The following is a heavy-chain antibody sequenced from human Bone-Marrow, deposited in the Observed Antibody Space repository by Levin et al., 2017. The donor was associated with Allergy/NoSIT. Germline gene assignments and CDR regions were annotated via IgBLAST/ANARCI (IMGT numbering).Heavy chain of an antibody. V-gene: IGHV2-70*01. CDR1: GFSLSTSGMC. D-gene: IGHD4-11*01. CDR2: IDWDDDK. Sequence: QTLSLTCTFSGFSLSTSGMCVSWIRQPPGKALEWLALIDWDDDKYYSTSLKTRLTISKDTSKNQVVLTMTNMDPVDTATYYCARTQYSNYVYYYYGMDVWGQGTTVTVSS. J-gene: IGHJ6*02. CDR3: ARTQYSNYVYYYYGMDV.